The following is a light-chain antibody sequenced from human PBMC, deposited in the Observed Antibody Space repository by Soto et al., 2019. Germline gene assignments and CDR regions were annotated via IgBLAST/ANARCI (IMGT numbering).Light chain of an antibody. CDR1: ATDVGSYNY. CDR3: SSFTSSLTWV. J-gene: IGLJ3*02. V-gene: IGLV2-14*01. CDR2: EVS. Sequence: QSFLTQPACVSLSPGQSITISCTGTATDVGSYNYVSWYQQHPNKAPKLMIYEVSNRPSGISNRFFGSKSGNTASLTISGLQAEDEADYYCSSFTSSLTWVFGGGTKVTVL.